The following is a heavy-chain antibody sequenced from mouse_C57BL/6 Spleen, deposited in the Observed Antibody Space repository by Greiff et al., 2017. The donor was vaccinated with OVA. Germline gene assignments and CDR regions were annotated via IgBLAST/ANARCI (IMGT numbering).Heavy chain of an antibody. CDR3: ARSRYYGSSYEFDY. D-gene: IGHD1-1*01. V-gene: IGHV1-76*01. Sequence: QVQLQQSGAELVRPGASVKLSCKASGYTFTDYYINWVKQRPGQGLEWIARIYPGSGNTYYNEKFKGKATLTAEKSSSTAYMQLSSLTSEDSAVYFCARSRYYGSSYEFDYWGQGTTLTVSS. CDR1: GYTFTDYY. J-gene: IGHJ2*01. CDR2: IYPGSGNT.